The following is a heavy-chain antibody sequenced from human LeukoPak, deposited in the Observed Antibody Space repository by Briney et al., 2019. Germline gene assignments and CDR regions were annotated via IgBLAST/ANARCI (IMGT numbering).Heavy chain of an antibody. J-gene: IGHJ4*02. Sequence: SETLSLTCTVSGDSISSSYWGWIRQPAGKGLEWIGRIHTSGSTYYSPSLKSRVTMSVDTSTNQFSLKLSSATAADTAMYYCARVRLGRGLDYWGQGTLVTVSS. CDR3: ARVRLGRGLDY. D-gene: IGHD6-19*01. CDR1: GDSISSSY. V-gene: IGHV4-4*07. CDR2: IHTSGST.